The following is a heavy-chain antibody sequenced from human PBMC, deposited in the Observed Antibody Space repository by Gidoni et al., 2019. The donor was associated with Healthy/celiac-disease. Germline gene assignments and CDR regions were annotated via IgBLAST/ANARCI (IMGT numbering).Heavy chain of an antibody. CDR3: ARDPRVDTANWYFDL. V-gene: IGHV4-38-2*02. J-gene: IGHJ2*01. CDR2: IYHSGST. CDR1: GYSISSGYY. D-gene: IGHD5-18*01. Sequence: QVQLQESGPGLVKPSETLSLTCAVSGYSISSGYYWGWLRQPPGKGLEWIGSIYHSGSTYYNPSLKSRVTISVDTSKNQFSLKLSSVTAADTAVYYCARDPRVDTANWYFDLWGRGTLVTVSS.